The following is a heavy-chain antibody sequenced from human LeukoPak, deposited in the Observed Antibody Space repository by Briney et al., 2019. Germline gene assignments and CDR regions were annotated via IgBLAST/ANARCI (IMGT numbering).Heavy chain of an antibody. V-gene: IGHV3-7*01. CDR1: GFTFSSYW. CDR2: IKQDGSEK. CDR3: ARSMIVVVITDDAFXX. Sequence: GGSLRLSCAASGFTFSSYWMSWVRQAPGKGLEWVANIKQDGSEKYYVDSVKGRFTISRDNAKNSLYLQMNSLRAEDTAVYYCARSMIVVVITDDAFXXWGQXTMXT. J-gene: IGHJ3*02. D-gene: IGHD3-22*01.